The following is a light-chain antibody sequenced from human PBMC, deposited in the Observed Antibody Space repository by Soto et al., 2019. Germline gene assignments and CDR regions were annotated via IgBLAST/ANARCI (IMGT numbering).Light chain of an antibody. CDR3: QQFNSYPLT. V-gene: IGKV1-9*01. J-gene: IGKJ4*01. CDR2: AAS. CDR1: QAISSY. Sequence: DIPLTQSPSFLSASIGDRVTITCRASQAISSYLAWYQRKPGKAPELLIYAASTLQSGVPSRFSGSGSGTEFTLTISSLQPEDFATYYCQQFNSYPLTFGGGTKVEIK.